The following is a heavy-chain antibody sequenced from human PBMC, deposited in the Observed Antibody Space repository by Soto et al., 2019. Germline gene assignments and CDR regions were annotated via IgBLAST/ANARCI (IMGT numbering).Heavy chain of an antibody. CDR3: ARDPGWGTAMVLWYFDR. CDR1: GFTFSSYA. Sequence: GGSLRLSCAASGFTFSSYAMHWVRQAPGKGLEWVAVISYDGSNKYYADSVKGRFTISRDNSKNTLYLQMNSLRAEDTAVYYCARDPGWGTAMVLWYFDRWGRGTLVNVAS. V-gene: IGHV3-30-3*01. CDR2: ISYDGSNK. J-gene: IGHJ2*01. D-gene: IGHD5-18*01.